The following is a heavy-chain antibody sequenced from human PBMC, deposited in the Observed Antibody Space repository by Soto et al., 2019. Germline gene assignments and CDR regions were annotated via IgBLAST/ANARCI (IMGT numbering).Heavy chain of an antibody. J-gene: IGHJ4*02. Sequence: PSETLSLTXSVSGRSMSSNYWSWIRQSPDKGLEWLGYVFYGGTDYNPSLEGRVSMSVETSKSQFSLKLTSVTAADTATYYCAKAGSSGWRNYFDHWGQGTPVTVSS. CDR1: GRSMSSNY. CDR3: AKAGSSGWRNYFDH. CDR2: VFYGGT. V-gene: IGHV4-59*01. D-gene: IGHD6-19*01.